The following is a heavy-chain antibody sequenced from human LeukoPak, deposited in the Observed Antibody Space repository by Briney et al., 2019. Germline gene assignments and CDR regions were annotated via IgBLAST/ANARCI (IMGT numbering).Heavy chain of an antibody. CDR2: SNPNSGGA. J-gene: IGHJ5*02. CDR1: GYTFTGYY. D-gene: IGHD3-22*01. CDR3: ARDNRITMIP. V-gene: IGHV1-2*02. Sequence: GASVKVSCKASGYTFTGYYIHWVRQAPGQGLEWMGWSNPNSGGANYAQKFQGRVTMTRNTSISTAYMELSRLRSDDTAVYYCARDNRITMIPWGQGTLVTVSS.